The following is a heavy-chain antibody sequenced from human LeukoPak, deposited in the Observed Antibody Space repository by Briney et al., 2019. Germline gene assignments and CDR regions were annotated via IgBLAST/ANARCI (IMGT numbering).Heavy chain of an antibody. J-gene: IGHJ5*02. V-gene: IGHV4-34*01. CDR1: GRSFGGYY. Sequence: SETLSLTCAVYGRSFGGYYWTWIRQPPGKGLEGIGEINHSGSTNYNASLKNRVTISIDTSKNQFSLRLSSVTAADTAVYYCAPRGDIEHSYGYGKWFDPWGQGTRVTVSS. CDR2: INHSGST. D-gene: IGHD5-18*01. CDR3: APRGDIEHSYGYGKWFDP.